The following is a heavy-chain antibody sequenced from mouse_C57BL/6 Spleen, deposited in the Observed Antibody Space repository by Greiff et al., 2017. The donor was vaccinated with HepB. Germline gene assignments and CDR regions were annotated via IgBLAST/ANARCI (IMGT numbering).Heavy chain of an antibody. J-gene: IGHJ1*03. D-gene: IGHD1-1*01. CDR1: GYTFTSYW. CDR3: ASTTVVRYFDV. Sequence: QVQLQQPGAELVKPGASVKVSCKASGYTFTSYWMHWVKQRPGQGLEWIGRIHPSDSDTNYNQKFKGKATLTVDKSSSTAYMQLSSLTSEDSAVYYWASTTVVRYFDVWGTGTTVTVSS. CDR2: IHPSDSDT. V-gene: IGHV1-74*01.